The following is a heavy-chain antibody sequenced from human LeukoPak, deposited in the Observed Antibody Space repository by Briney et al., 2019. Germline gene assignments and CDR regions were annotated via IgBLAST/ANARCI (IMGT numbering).Heavy chain of an antibody. V-gene: IGHV3-74*01. CDR2: INGDGSST. Sequence: GGSLRLSCAASGFTFSSYWLNWVRQAPGKGLVWVSRINGDGSSTNYADSVKGRFTISRDNAKNTLYLQLNSLRAEDTAIYYCARSQGPYDYWGQGTLVTVSS. J-gene: IGHJ4*02. CDR1: GFTFSSYW. CDR3: ARSQGPYDY.